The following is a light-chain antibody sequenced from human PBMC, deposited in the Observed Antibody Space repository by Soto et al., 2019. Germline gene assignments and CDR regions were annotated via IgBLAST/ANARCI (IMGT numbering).Light chain of an antibody. J-gene: IGKJ2*01. CDR3: QLSFSTPQI. CDR1: QKIKGY. Sequence: DIQVTQSPSSLSASVGDSVPITCRASQKIKGYLNWYQQKPGKAPEVLIYGDSTLQSGVPSRFSGSGSGTDFTLTISSLRPEDFATYYCQLSFSTPQIFGQGTKLEIK. CDR2: GDS. V-gene: IGKV1-39*01.